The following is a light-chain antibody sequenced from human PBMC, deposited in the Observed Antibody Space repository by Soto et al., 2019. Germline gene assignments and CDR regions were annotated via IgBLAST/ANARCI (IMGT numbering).Light chain of an antibody. Sequence: QSVLTQPASVSGSPGQSITISCTGTSSDVGGYNYVSWYQQHPGKAPKLMIYDVSNRPSGVSNRFSGSKSGNTASLTISGLQAEDEAYYDSGSYTINSTLVYVFVTGSKVTV. CDR1: SSDVGGYNY. V-gene: IGLV2-14*01. CDR3: GSYTINSTLVYV. CDR2: DVS. J-gene: IGLJ1*01.